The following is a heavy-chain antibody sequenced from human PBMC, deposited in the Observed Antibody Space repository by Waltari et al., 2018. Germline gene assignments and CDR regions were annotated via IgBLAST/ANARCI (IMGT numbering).Heavy chain of an antibody. CDR1: GFTFSSYG. D-gene: IGHD3-10*01. Sequence: QVQLVESGGGVVQPGRSLRLSCAASGFTFSSYGMHWVRQAPGKGLEWVAVISYDGSNKYYADSVKGRFTISRDNSKNTLYLQMNSLRAEDTAVYYCAKERDGGFDPRGQGTLVTVSS. CDR2: ISYDGSNK. J-gene: IGHJ5*02. CDR3: AKERDGGFDP. V-gene: IGHV3-30*18.